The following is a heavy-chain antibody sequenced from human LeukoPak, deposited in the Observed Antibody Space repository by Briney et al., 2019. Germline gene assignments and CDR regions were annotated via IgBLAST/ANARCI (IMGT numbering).Heavy chain of an antibody. V-gene: IGHV3-48*04. Sequence: GGSLRLSCAASGFIFSDYSMNWVRQTPGKGLEWVSYISGSGATIYYADSVKGRFIISRDNAKNSLFLQMNSLRAEDTAVYYCARPAGLTIGWYHYFDYWGQGTLVTVSS. J-gene: IGHJ4*02. CDR3: ARPAGLTIGWYHYFDY. CDR1: GFIFSDYS. CDR2: ISGSGATI. D-gene: IGHD6-19*01.